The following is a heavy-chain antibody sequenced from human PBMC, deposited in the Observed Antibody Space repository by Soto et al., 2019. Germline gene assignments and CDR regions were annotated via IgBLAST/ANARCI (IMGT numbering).Heavy chain of an antibody. V-gene: IGHV2-5*02. D-gene: IGHD4-17*01. J-gene: IGHJ5*02. CDR3: ANRTTTGTWWFGP. CDR2: IYWDDDK. Sequence: QITLKESGPTLVKPTQTLTLTCTFSGFSLTTSGVGVGWIRQPPGKALEWLALIYWDDDKRYSPSLNSSLTTTKDTSKTPGVRTTTNIVPADTATDCFANRTTTGTWWFGPWGQPTLGTGSS. CDR1: GFSLTTSGVG.